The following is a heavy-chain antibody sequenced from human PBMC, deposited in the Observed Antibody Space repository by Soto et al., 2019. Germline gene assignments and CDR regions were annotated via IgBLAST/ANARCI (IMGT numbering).Heavy chain of an antibody. V-gene: IGHV4-31*03. CDR3: ARCNSDAEYSQH. Sequence: QVQLQESGPGLVKPSQTLSLTCTVSGGSISSGGYYWSWIRQHPGKGLEWIGYIYYSGSTYYNPSLKSRVTISVDTSKNQFSLKLSYVTAADTPVYYCARCNSDAEYSQHWGQGTLVTVSS. D-gene: IGHD4-4*01. J-gene: IGHJ1*01. CDR2: IYYSGST. CDR1: GGSISSGGYY.